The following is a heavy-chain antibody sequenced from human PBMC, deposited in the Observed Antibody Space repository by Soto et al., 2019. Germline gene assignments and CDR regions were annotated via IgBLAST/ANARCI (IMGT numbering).Heavy chain of an antibody. CDR3: AKHLSHCSSGGCYPNWFDP. D-gene: IGHD2-15*01. CDR1: GFPFSSYA. V-gene: IGHV3-23*01. J-gene: IGHJ5*02. Sequence: GGSLRLSCAASGFPFSSYAMSWVRQAPGKGLEWVSAISGSGGSTYYADSVKGRFTISRDNSKNTLYLQMNSLRAEDTAVYYCAKHLSHCSSGGCYPNWFDPWGQGTLVTVSS. CDR2: ISGSGGST.